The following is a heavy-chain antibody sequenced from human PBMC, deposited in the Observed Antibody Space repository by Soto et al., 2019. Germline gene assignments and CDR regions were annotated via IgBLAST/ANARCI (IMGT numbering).Heavy chain of an antibody. J-gene: IGHJ5*02. CDR1: GYTFTSYG. CDR3: ARGGVYCSAGSCPYNWFDP. Sequence: QVQLVQSGAEVKKPGASVKVSCKTSGYTFTSYGITWVRQAPGQGLEWMGWISGYNGNTNYAQKLQGRVSMTTDTSTPTAYMELTSLRSDDTAVYYCARGGVYCSAGSCPYNWFDPWGQGPLLTVSS. V-gene: IGHV1-18*01. D-gene: IGHD2-15*01. CDR2: ISGYNGNT.